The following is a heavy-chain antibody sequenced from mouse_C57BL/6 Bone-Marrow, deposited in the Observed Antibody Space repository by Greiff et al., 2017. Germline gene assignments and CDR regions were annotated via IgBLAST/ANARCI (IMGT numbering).Heavy chain of an antibody. CDR1: GYAFSSSW. V-gene: IGHV1-82*01. CDR2: IYPGDGDT. J-gene: IGHJ2*01. CDR3: AREDITTVVGGNY. Sequence: VKLVESGPELVKPGASVKISCKASGYAFSSSWMNWVKQRPGKGLEWIGRIYPGDGDTNYNGKFKGKATLTADKSSSTAYMQLSSLTSEDSAVYFCAREDITTVVGGNYWGQGTTLTVSS. D-gene: IGHD1-1*01.